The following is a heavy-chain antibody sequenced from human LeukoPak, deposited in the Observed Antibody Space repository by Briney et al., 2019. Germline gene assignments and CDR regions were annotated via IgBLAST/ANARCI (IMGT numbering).Heavy chain of an antibody. V-gene: IGHV1-18*01. CDR2: VRAYNVNT. CDR3: ARDPRDYWATSSGSRRPAFDY. CDR1: GFTFTRYG. Sequence: ASVKVSCRASGFTFTRYGITWVRHAPGQGLGWMGWVRAYNVNTQYAQNLQGRVTMTTDTSTNTAYMELRSLRSDDTAVYYCARDPRDYWATSSGSRRPAFDYWGQGTLVTVSA. D-gene: IGHD1-26*01. J-gene: IGHJ4*02.